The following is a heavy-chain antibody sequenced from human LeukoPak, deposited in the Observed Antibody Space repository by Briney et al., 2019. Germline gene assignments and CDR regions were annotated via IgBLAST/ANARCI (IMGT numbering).Heavy chain of an antibody. J-gene: IGHJ4*02. D-gene: IGHD4-11*01. CDR1: GGSFSGYY. CDR3: ARHEDDYSNPMDY. Sequence: SETLSLTCAVYGGSFSGYYWSWIRQPPGKGLEWIGEINHSGSTNYNPSLKSRVTISVDTSKNQFSLKLSSVTAADTAVYYCARHEDDYSNPMDYWGQGTLVTVSS. V-gene: IGHV4-34*01. CDR2: INHSGST.